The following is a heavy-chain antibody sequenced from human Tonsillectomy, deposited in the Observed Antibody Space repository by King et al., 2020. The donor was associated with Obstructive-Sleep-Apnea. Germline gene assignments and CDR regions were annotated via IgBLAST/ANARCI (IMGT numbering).Heavy chain of an antibody. CDR1: GYTFTSYG. Sequence: QLVQSGAEVKKPGASVKVSCKASGYTFTSYGISWVRQAPGQGLEWMGWISAYNGNTNYAQKLQGRVTMTTDTSTSTAYMELRSLRSDDTAVYYCARDFPYYYDSSGYYYGLPDFDYWGQGTLVTVSS. CDR2: ISAYNGNT. D-gene: IGHD3-22*01. J-gene: IGHJ4*02. V-gene: IGHV1-18*04. CDR3: ARDFPYYYDSSGYYYGLPDFDY.